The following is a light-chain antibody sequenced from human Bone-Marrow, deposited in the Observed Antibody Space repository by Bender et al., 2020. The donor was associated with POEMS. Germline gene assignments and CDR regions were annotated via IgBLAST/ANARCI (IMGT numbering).Light chain of an antibody. CDR1: SGHSSNI. V-gene: IGLV4-60*03. CDR2: LEGGGSY. CDR3: GTWDGNTHV. Sequence: QPVLTQSSSASASLGSSVKLTCTLSSGHSSNIIAWHQQQPGKAPRYLMNLEGGGSYNKGSGLPDRVSGSSSGADRYLTISNLQSEDEADYYCGTWDGNTHVFGGGTKLTVL. J-gene: IGLJ3*02.